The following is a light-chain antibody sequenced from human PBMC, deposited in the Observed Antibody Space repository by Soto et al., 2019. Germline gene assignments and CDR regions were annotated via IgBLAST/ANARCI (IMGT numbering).Light chain of an antibody. CDR3: LQTYSLPVA. CDR1: QSIGSH. V-gene: IGKV1-39*01. J-gene: IGKJ4*01. Sequence: QVAQSPSSLSASVGDRVTITCRASQSIGSHLNWYQQKPGTAPHLLIYGASGLQGGVPSRFSGGGSGTDFTLTISTLQPEDFATYYCLQTYSLPVAFGGGTKVEIK. CDR2: GAS.